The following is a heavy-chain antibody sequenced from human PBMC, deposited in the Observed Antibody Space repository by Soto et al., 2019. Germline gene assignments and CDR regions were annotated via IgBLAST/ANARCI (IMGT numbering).Heavy chain of an antibody. CDR1: GFTFSDYY. CDR2: ISSSSRYT. V-gene: IGHV3-11*03. Sequence: GGSLRLSCAASGFTFSDYYMSWIRQAPGKGLEWVSYISSSSRYTNYADSVKGRFTISRDNAKNSLYLQMNSLRAEDTAVYYCASNYYDSSGYPTAGYWGQGTLVTVSS. D-gene: IGHD3-22*01. J-gene: IGHJ4*02. CDR3: ASNYYDSSGYPTAGY.